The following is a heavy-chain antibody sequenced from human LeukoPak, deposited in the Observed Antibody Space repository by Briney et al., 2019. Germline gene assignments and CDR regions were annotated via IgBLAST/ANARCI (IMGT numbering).Heavy chain of an antibody. CDR3: ARDLPHDI. CDR2: ISYDGSNK. Sequence: GGSLRLSCAASGFTFSSYAMHWVRQAPGKGLEWVAVISYDGSNKYYADSVKGRFTISRDNSKNTLYLQMNSPRAEDTAVYYCARDLPHDIWGQGTMVTVSS. V-gene: IGHV3-30*04. J-gene: IGHJ3*02. CDR1: GFTFSSYA.